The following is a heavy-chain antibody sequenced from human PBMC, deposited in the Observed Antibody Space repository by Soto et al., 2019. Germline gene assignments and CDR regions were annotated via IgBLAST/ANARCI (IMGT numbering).Heavy chain of an antibody. CDR2: MNPNSGNT. J-gene: IGHJ6*03. Sequence: ASVKVSCKASGYTFTSYDNNWVRQATGQGLGWMGWMNPNSGNTGYAQKFQGRVTMTRNTSISTAYMELSSLRSEDTAVYYCARGFFLEWLLYGSGYMDVWGKGTTVTVSS. V-gene: IGHV1-8*01. CDR1: GYTFTSYD. D-gene: IGHD3-3*01. CDR3: ARGFFLEWLLYGSGYMDV.